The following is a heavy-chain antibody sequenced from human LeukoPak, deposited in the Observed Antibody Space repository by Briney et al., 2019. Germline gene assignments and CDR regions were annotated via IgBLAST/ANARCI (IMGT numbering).Heavy chain of an antibody. J-gene: IGHJ4*02. V-gene: IGHV1-46*01. CDR2: INPSDGST. CDR1: GYTFISYY. CDR3: ARDLITIVRGGGY. Sequence: ASVKVSCKASGYTFISYYMHWVPQAPGQGPEWMGKINPSDGSTTYAQKFQGRVTMTSDTSTSTVYMELSSLRSEDTAVYYCARDLITIVRGGGYWGQGTLVTVSS. D-gene: IGHD3-10*01.